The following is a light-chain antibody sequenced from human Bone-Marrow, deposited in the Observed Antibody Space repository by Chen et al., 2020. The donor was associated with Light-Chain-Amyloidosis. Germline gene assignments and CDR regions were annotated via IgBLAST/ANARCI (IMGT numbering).Light chain of an antibody. CDR1: ISDVCGYHY. CDR3: SSFTSSNTWV. CDR2: EFT. J-gene: IGLJ3*02. V-gene: IGLV2-14*01. Sequence: QSALTQPASVSGSPGQSITVSCTGTISDVCGYHYVSWYQQHPGKAPKLILYEFTNRPSGVSNRVSGSKSGNTASLTISGLQAEDEADYYCSSFTSSNTWVFGGGTKLTVL.